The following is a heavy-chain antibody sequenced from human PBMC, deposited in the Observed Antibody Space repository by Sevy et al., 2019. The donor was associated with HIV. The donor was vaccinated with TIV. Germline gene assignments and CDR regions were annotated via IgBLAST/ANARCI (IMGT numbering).Heavy chain of an antibody. Sequence: GGCLRLSCAASGFIFSSYVMNWVRQAPGKGLEWVSGISGSGGYTYYADSVKGRFTISRDNSNKILYLEMNTLRVEDTAVYYYTGGSWSGFDYWGQGTTVTVSS. CDR3: TGGSWSGFDY. D-gene: IGHD3-3*01. J-gene: IGHJ4*02. CDR2: ISGSGGYT. CDR1: GFIFSSYV. V-gene: IGHV3-23*01.